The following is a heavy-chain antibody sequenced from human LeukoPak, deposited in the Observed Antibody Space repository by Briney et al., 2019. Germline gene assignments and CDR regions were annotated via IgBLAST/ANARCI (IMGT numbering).Heavy chain of an antibody. D-gene: IGHD6-13*01. CDR1: GGSFSGYY. J-gene: IGHJ3*02. CDR3: ARFGSSTWYKGAFET. CDR2: IVHSGIT. Sequence: SETLSLTCAVYGGSFSGYYWSWMRQPPGKGLEWVGEIVHSGITKYNPSLKSRVTISVDTSKNQFSLNLTSVTAADTAVYYCARFGSSTWYKGAFETWGQGTMVTVAS. V-gene: IGHV4-34*12.